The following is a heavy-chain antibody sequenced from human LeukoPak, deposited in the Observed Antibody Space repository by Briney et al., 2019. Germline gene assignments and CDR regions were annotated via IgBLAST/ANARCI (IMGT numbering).Heavy chain of an antibody. J-gene: IGHJ4*02. CDR2: IMKDGGQK. CDR3: VRDADFYKGDY. V-gene: IGHV3-7*03. D-gene: IGHD5-24*01. CDR1: GFIFTNYF. Sequence: GGSLRLSCAASGFIFTNYFMSWVRQAPGKGLEWVASIMKDGGQKKYVDSVKGRFTISRDNAQNSLYLQMSGLRAEDTAMYYCVRDADFYKGDYWGQGTLVTVSS.